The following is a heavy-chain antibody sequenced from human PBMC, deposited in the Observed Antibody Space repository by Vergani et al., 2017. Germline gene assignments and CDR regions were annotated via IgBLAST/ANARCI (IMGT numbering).Heavy chain of an antibody. J-gene: IGHJ4*02. CDR1: GFTFSSYA. CDR3: AKDQFFEWELLAQFDY. CDR2: ISYDGSNK. Sequence: QVQLVESGGGVVQPGRSLRLSCAASGFTFSSYAMHWVRQAPGKGLEWVAVISYDGSNKYYADSVKGRFTISRDNSKNTLYLQMNSLRAEDTAVYYCAKDQFFEWELLAQFDYWGQGTLVTVSS. V-gene: IGHV3-30-3*01. D-gene: IGHD1-26*01.